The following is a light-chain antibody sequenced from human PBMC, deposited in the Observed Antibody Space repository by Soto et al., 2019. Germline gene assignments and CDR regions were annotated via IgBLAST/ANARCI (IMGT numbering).Light chain of an antibody. V-gene: IGKV4-1*01. Sequence: DIVMTQSPDSLAVSLGERATINCKSSQSVLYSSNNNNYLAWYQQEPGQPPKLLIYWASTRESGVPDRFSGSGSGTDFTLTISSLQAEDVGVYYCQQYYTTPYTFGQGTKLEIK. CDR1: QSVLYSSNNNNY. CDR3: QQYYTTPYT. J-gene: IGKJ2*01. CDR2: WAS.